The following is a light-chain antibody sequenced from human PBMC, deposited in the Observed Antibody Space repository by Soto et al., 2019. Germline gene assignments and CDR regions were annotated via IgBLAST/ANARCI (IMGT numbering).Light chain of an antibody. CDR2: EAS. Sequence: DIQMTQSPSTLSASVGDRVTITCRASQSISSWLAWYQQKPGKAPTLLIFEASNLESGFPSRFSGSGSGTEFTLTVSSLQPDDFATYYCQQYNSYATFGQGTKLEI. J-gene: IGKJ2*01. V-gene: IGKV1-5*03. CDR3: QQYNSYAT. CDR1: QSISSW.